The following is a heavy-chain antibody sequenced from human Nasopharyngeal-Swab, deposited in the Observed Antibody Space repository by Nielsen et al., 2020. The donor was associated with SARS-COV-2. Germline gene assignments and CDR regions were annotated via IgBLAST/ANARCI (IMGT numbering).Heavy chain of an antibody. V-gene: IGHV3-13*01. Sequence: GESLKISCAASGFTFSNYDMHWVRQATGKGLEWLSGINPAGVTYSPDSVKGRFTISRENAKNTLYLQMDSLRGEDTAVYYCARDAPAHYGAFYWGRGTLVTVSS. J-gene: IGHJ4*02. CDR3: ARDAPAHYGAFY. D-gene: IGHD4-17*01. CDR2: INPAGVT. CDR1: GFTFSNYD.